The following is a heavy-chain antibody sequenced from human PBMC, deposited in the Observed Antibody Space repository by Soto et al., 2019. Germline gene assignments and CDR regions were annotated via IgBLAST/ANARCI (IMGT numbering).Heavy chain of an antibody. CDR3: ARVPIGYCNSSSCFTRMLFDF. V-gene: IGHV1-69*13. Sequence: SVKVSCKVSGGTFSSNAINWMRQAPGQGLEWMGGIIPIFGTPNYAQKFQGRVTITADASTRTAYMELSSLKSDDTAVYFCARVPIGYCNSSSCFTRMLFDFWGQGTLVTVSS. CDR2: IIPIFGTP. D-gene: IGHD2-2*02. J-gene: IGHJ4*02. CDR1: GGTFSSNA.